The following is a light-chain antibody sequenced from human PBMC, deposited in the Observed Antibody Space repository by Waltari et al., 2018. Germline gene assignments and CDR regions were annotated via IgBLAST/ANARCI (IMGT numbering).Light chain of an antibody. J-gene: IGKJ2*03. V-gene: IGKV1-39*01. Sequence: DLQMTQSPSSLSASVGDRVTISCRASKNIRSYLSWYQQKPGIAPKLVIYAASTLQSGVPSRFSGSGSGTNFTLTITSLQAEDFATYFCQASYTTPYSFGQGTKVEMK. CDR3: QASYTTPYS. CDR2: AAS. CDR1: KNIRSY.